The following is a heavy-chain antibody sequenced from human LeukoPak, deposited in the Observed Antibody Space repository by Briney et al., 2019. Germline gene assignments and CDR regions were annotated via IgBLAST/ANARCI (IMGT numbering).Heavy chain of an antibody. Sequence: ASVKVSCKASGYIFTSYYMHWVRQAPGQGLEWMGIINPSGGSTTYAQKFQGRVAMTRDMSTSTVYTELSSLRFEDTAVYYCARDSAEWLTPDYYYYYMDVWGKGTTVTVSS. D-gene: IGHD5-24*01. V-gene: IGHV1-46*01. CDR3: ARDSAEWLTPDYYYYYMDV. CDR2: INPSGGST. CDR1: GYIFTSYY. J-gene: IGHJ6*03.